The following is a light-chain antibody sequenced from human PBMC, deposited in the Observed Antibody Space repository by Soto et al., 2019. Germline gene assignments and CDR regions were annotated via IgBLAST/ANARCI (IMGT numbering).Light chain of an antibody. CDR1: QGISSY. J-gene: IGKJ1*01. CDR2: AAS. CDR3: QQLNSYPPWT. Sequence: IQLTQSPSSLSASVGDRVTITCRASQGISSYLAWYQQKPGKAPKLVIYAASTLQSGVPSRFSGSGSGTDFTLTISSLQPEDFATYYCQQLNSYPPWTFGQGTKVEIK. V-gene: IGKV1-9*01.